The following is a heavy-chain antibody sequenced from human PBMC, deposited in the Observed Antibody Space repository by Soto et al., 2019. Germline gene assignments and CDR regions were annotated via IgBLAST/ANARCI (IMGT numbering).Heavy chain of an antibody. CDR3: ARGPSGDKVHY. D-gene: IGHD7-27*01. CDR2: IFDSGTT. V-gene: IGHV4-30-4*01. CDR1: GGSITSDYSC. Sequence: SETQCLTCTVSGGSITSDYSCWSWIRQPPGEGLEWIGHIFDSGTTYTNPSLRSQVAISLDTSKNHFSLTLSSVTAADTAVYYCARGPSGDKVHYWGQGALVTVSS. J-gene: IGHJ4*02.